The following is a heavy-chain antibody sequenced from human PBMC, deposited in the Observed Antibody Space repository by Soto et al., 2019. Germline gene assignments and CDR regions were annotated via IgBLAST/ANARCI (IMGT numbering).Heavy chain of an antibody. J-gene: IGHJ6*02. CDR1: GASVTSYY. D-gene: IGHD2-8*01. Sequence: QVQLQGSDPRLLKPSETLSLTCTVSGASVTSYYWSWIRQPAGKGLDWIGRIYTSGNTDYNLSLTSRVTLSLATSQNQVSLKLSSVTAADTAIYYCARDGVGPHGMDVWGQGTTVTVSS. V-gene: IGHV4-4*07. CDR2: IYTSGNT. CDR3: ARDGVGPHGMDV.